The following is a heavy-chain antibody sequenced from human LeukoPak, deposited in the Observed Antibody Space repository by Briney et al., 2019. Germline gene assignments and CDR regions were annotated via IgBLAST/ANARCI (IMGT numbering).Heavy chain of an antibody. J-gene: IGHJ6*03. Sequence: SETLSLTCTVSGGSISSYYWSWIRQPPGKGLEWIGYIYYSGSTNYNPSLKSRVTISVDTSKNQFSLKLSSVTAADTAVYYCARVGGIAAAGFMDVWGKGTTVTISS. V-gene: IGHV4-59*01. CDR2: IYYSGST. CDR1: GGSISSYY. CDR3: ARVGGIAAAGFMDV. D-gene: IGHD6-13*01.